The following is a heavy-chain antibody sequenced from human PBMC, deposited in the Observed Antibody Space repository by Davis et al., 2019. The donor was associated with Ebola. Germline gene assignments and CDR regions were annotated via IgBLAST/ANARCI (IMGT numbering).Heavy chain of an antibody. CDR2: ISGSGGNT. J-gene: IGHJ4*02. CDR1: GFMFSSYG. CDR3: AKDGQWLRPIRGDN. V-gene: IGHV3-23*01. Sequence: PGGSLRLSCAVSGFMFSSYGMGWVRQAPGKGLEWVSGISGSGGNTFYADSVKGRFTISRDNSKNTVDLQMNSLRAEDTAVYYCAKDGQWLRPIRGDNWGQGTLVTVSS. D-gene: IGHD5-12*01.